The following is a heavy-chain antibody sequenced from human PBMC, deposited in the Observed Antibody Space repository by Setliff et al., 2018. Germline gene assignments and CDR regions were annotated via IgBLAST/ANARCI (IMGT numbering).Heavy chain of an antibody. J-gene: IGHJ6*03. Sequence: SETLSLTCTVSGNSVSSVSYYWSWIRQPPGKGLEWIGYISYSGSTNYNHSFKSRVTISLDTSKNQFSLKLNSVTAADTAVYYCARDSWDLRNYYYMDVWAKGTTVTVSS. CDR2: ISYSGST. V-gene: IGHV4-61*01. CDR3: ARDSWDLRNYYYMDV. D-gene: IGHD1-26*01. CDR1: GNSVSSVSYY.